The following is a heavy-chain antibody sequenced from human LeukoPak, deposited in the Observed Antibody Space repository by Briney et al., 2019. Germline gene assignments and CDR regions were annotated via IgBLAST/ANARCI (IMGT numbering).Heavy chain of an antibody. D-gene: IGHD5-12*01. Sequence: SETLSLTCAVSGGSISSGGYSWSWIRQPPGKGLEWIGYIYHSGSTYYNPSLKSRVTISVDRSKNQFSLKLSSVTAADTAVYYCARDSSNSGYDMWGQGTLVTVSS. V-gene: IGHV4-30-2*01. J-gene: IGHJ4*02. CDR3: ARDSSNSGYDM. CDR1: GGSISSGGYS. CDR2: IYHSGST.